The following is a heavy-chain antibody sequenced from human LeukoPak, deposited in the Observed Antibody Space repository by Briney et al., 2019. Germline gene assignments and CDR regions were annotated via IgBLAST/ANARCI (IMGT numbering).Heavy chain of an antibody. CDR2: IYSGGST. D-gene: IGHD3-10*01. J-gene: IGHJ5*02. V-gene: IGHV3-66*01. CDR1: GFTVSSKY. CDR3: ATEVSGSGGFDP. Sequence: GGSLRLPCAASGFTVSSKYMSWVRQAPGKGLEWVSVIYSGGSTYYADSVKGRFTISRDASKNTLFLQMNSLRADDTAVYYCATEVSGSGGFDPWGQGTLVTVSS.